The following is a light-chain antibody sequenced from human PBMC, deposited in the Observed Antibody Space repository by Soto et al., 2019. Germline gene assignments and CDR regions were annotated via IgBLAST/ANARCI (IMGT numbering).Light chain of an antibody. CDR2: EGS. CDR1: SSDVGSYTL. V-gene: IGLV2-23*01. J-gene: IGLJ3*02. CDR3: CSYAGSSTWV. Sequence: QSVLAQPASVSGSPGQSITISRTGTSSDVGSYTLVSWYQHHPGKAPKLMIYEGSKRPSGVSNRFSGSKSGNTASLTISGLQAEDEADYYCCSYAGSSTWVFGGGTKVTVL.